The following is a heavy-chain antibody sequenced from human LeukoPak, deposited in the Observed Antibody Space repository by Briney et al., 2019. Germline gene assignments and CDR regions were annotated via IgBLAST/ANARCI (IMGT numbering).Heavy chain of an antibody. CDR1: GFTLRSYW. Sequence: GGSLRLSCAASGFTLRSYWMNWVRQAPGKGLEWVANINQDASAKSYVDSVRGRFTISRDDAKNSLHLQMTSLRAEDTAAYYCAKTEFAMVRGGTDTTFDPWGQGTLVTVSS. CDR3: AKTEFAMVRGGTDTTFDP. V-gene: IGHV3-7*01. CDR2: INQDASAK. D-gene: IGHD3-10*01. J-gene: IGHJ5*02.